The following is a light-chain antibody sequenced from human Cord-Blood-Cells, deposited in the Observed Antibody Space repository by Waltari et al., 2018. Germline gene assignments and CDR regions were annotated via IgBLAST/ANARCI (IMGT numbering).Light chain of an antibody. CDR3: QSYDSSLSGVV. CDR2: GKS. CDR1: SSNIGAGYD. Sequence: QSVLTQPPSVSGAPGQRVTISCTGSSSNIGAGYDVHWYQQLPGTAPKLLIYGKSKRPSGVPDRFSGSKPGTSASLAITGLQAEDEADYYCQSYDSSLSGVVFGGGTKLTVL. V-gene: IGLV1-40*01. J-gene: IGLJ2*01.